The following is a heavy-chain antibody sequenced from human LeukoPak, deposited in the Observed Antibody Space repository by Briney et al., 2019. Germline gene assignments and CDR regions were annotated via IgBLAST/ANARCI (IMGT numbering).Heavy chain of an antibody. CDR1: GFTFSDYW. V-gene: IGHV3-11*01. Sequence: GGSLRLSCAASGFTFSDYWMHWVRQAPGKGLEWVSYISSSGSTIYYADSVKGRFTISRDNAKNSLYLQMNSLRAEDTALYYCAKDIAAAGTGWYFDLWGRGTLVTVSS. J-gene: IGHJ2*01. D-gene: IGHD6-13*01. CDR2: ISSSGSTI. CDR3: AKDIAAAGTGWYFDL.